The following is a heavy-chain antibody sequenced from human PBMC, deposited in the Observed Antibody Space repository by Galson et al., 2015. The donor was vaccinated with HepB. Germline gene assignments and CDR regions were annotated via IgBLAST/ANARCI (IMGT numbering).Heavy chain of an antibody. Sequence: SLRLSCAASGFTFSGSIMNWVRQAQGKGLERGSYISMRRSKIDYADSVKGRFRIARDNAKNSLYLQMNSLRDDDTAVYYCATVRGYSYGYDYCRQGTLVAVSS. V-gene: IGHV3-48*02. J-gene: IGHJ4*02. D-gene: IGHD5-18*01. CDR2: ISMRRSKI. CDR1: GFTFSGSI. CDR3: ATVRGYSYGYDY.